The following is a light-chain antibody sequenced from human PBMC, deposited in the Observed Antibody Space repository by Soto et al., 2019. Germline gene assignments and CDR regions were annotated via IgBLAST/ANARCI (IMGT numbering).Light chain of an antibody. CDR1: QSISSW. Sequence: DITMTQSPSAVSASVGDRVTITCRASQSISSWLAWYQQKPGTAPKLLIYDASSLESGVPSRFSGSGSGTEFTLTISSLQPDDFATYYCQQYNSYSPTFGQGTKVDI. CDR2: DAS. V-gene: IGKV1-5*01. J-gene: IGKJ1*01. CDR3: QQYNSYSPT.